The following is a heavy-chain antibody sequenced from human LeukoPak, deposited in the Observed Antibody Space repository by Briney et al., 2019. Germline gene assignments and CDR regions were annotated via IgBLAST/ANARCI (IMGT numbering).Heavy chain of an antibody. D-gene: IGHD4-23*01. V-gene: IGHV3-53*01. Sequence: PGGSLRLSCAASGFTVSSNYMSWVRQAPGKGLEWVSVIYSSGGTYYADSVKGRFTISRDNSKNTVYLQMNSLRAEDTAIYYCAREPLTPRKFDYWGQGTLVTVSA. CDR3: AREPLTPRKFDY. CDR1: GFTVSSNY. CDR2: IYSSGGT. J-gene: IGHJ4*02.